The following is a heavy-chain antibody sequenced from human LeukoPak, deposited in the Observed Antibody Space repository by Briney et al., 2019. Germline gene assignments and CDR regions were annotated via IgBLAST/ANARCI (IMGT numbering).Heavy chain of an antibody. J-gene: IGHJ4*02. D-gene: IGHD6-13*01. CDR1: DYSITNGYS. V-gene: IGHV4-38-2*02. CDR3: ARALDIAAALDY. CDR2: IYHSGST. Sequence: SETLSLTCTISDYSITNGYSCAWIRQSPGKGLEWIGSIYHSGSTYYNPSLKSRVTISVDTSKNQFSLKLSSVTAADTAVYYCARALDIAAALDYWGQGTLVTVSS.